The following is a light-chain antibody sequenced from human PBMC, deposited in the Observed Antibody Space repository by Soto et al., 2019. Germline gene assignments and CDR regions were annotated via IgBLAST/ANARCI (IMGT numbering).Light chain of an antibody. CDR1: QSISAW. Sequence: DIQMTHSPSTLSTSVGDRVTITCRASQSISAWLAWHQQKPGKAPKLLIYDASTLASGVPSRFSGSGSGTEFTLTITSLQPDDFATYYCQQYKSYPLTFGGGTKVDIK. CDR3: QQYKSYPLT. V-gene: IGKV1-5*01. CDR2: DAS. J-gene: IGKJ4*01.